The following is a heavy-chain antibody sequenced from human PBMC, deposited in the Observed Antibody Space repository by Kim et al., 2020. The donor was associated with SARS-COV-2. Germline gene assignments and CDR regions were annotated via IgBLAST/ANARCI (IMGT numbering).Heavy chain of an antibody. V-gene: IGHV1-46*01. CDR1: GYTFTSNK. CDR2: ITPIDGAT. CDR3: ARDNTAWSIDY. D-gene: IGHD2-21*02. Sequence: ASVKVSCKASGYTFTSNKMQWVRQAPGQGLEWMGIITPIDGATSYTQKFQGRVTMTRDTSTSTVYMELSSLNPEDTAVYYCARDNTAWSIDYWGQGTLVTVSS. J-gene: IGHJ4*02.